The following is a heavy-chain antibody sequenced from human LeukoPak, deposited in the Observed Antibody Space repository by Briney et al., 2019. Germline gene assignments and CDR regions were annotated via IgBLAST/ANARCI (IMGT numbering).Heavy chain of an antibody. CDR3: ARGPAGYN. Sequence: PGRSLRLSCAASGFTFSSYAMHWVRQAPGKGLEWVAVISYDGSNKYYADSVKGRYTISRDNSKNTLYLQMNSLRAEDTAVYYCARGPAGYNWGQGTLVTFSS. D-gene: IGHD1-1*01. V-gene: IGHV3-30-3*01. J-gene: IGHJ4*02. CDR2: ISYDGSNK. CDR1: GFTFSSYA.